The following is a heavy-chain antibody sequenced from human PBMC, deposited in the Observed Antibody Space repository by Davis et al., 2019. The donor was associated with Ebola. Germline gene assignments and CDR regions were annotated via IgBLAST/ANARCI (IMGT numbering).Heavy chain of an antibody. D-gene: IGHD6-6*01. CDR1: GFTFSSYA. V-gene: IGHV3-23*01. CDR3: AKGSYSSSFLYYYYYGIDV. J-gene: IGHJ6*02. Sequence: GESLKISCAASGFTFSSYAMSWVRQAPGKGLEWVSAISGSGGSTYYADSVKGRFTISRDNSKNTLYLQMNSLRAEDTAVYYCAKGSYSSSFLYYYYYGIDVWGQGTTVTVSS. CDR2: ISGSGGST.